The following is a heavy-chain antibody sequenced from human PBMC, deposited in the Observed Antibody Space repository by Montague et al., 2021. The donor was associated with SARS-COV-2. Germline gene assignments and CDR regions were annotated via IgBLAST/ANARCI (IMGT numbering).Heavy chain of an antibody. CDR2: IYQSGNA. CDR3: ATGTRMYGVDY. Sequence: TLSLTCAVSGGSVSSGDYCWSWIRQSPGKGLEWIGYIYQSGNAYYNPSLKSRVTISIDTTNNQFSLNLRSVAAADAGLYYCATGTRMYGVDYWGQGTTVTVSS. V-gene: IGHV4-30-2*06. J-gene: IGHJ6*02. D-gene: IGHD3-10*01. CDR1: GGSVSSGDYC.